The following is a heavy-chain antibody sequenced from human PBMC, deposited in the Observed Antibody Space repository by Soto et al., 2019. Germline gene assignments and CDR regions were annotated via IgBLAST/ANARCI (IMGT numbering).Heavy chain of an antibody. CDR3: ARDLDSYGYL. V-gene: IGHV1-2*02. J-gene: IGHJ5*02. D-gene: IGHD5-18*01. CDR2: INPNSGGA. CDR1: GYTFTGYY. Sequence: GASVKVSCKASGYTFTGYYMHWVRQAPGQGLEWMGWINPNSGGANYVQKFQGRVTMTRDTSISTAYMELSGLRSDDTAVYYCARDLDSYGYLWGQGTLVTVSS.